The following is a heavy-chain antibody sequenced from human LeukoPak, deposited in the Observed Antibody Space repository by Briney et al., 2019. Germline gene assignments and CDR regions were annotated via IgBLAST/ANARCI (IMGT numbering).Heavy chain of an antibody. J-gene: IGHJ6*02. CDR1: GGSVSSGSYY. D-gene: IGHD2-15*01. V-gene: IGHV4-61*01. CDR2: IYYSGST. CDR3: ARDKRDRSRGYCSGGSCYSNGMDV. Sequence: SETLSLTCTVSGGSVSSGSYYWSWIRQPPGKGLEWIGYIYYSGSTNYNPSLKSRVTISVDTSKNQFSLKLCSVTAADTAVYYCARDKRDRSRGYCSGGSCYSNGMDVWGQGTTVTVSS.